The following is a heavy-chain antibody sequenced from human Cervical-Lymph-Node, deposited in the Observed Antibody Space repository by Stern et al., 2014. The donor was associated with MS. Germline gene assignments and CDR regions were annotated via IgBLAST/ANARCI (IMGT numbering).Heavy chain of an antibody. CDR1: GFNFSTYG. CDR2: MSNDGSKK. Sequence: QLVQSGGGVVQPGRSLRLSCAASGFNFSTYGMHWVRQAPGKGVEWVAIMSNDGSKKYYAASVKGRFPISRDNPKNTLYLQMNTLRPEDTAVYYCAKICSSTTSNGVDYWGQGTLVIVSS. D-gene: IGHD2-2*01. V-gene: IGHV3-30*18. CDR3: AKICSSTTSNGVDY. J-gene: IGHJ4*02.